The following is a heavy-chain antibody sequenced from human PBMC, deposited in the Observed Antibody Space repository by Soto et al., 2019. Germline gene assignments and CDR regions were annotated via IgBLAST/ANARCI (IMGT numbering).Heavy chain of an antibody. J-gene: IGHJ4*02. CDR3: AAVIVGATTGENSDY. D-gene: IGHD1-26*01. V-gene: IGHV1-58*02. CDR2: IVVGSGNT. CDR1: GFTFTSSA. Sequence: GASVKVSCKASGFTFTSSAMQWVRQARGQRLEWIGWIVVGSGNTNYAQKFQERVTITRDMSTSTAYMELSSLRSEDTAVYYCAAVIVGATTGENSDYWGQGTLVTVSS.